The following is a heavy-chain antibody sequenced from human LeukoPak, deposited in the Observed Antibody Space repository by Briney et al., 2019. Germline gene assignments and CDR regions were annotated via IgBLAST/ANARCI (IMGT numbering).Heavy chain of an antibody. D-gene: IGHD3-22*01. Sequence: GGSLRLSCAASGFTFTNFEMNWVRKAPGKGLEWVSYISYSGSTTSYADSVKGRFTISRDNSKNTLDLQMNSLRAEDTAVYYCAREGSGDYYESSGYTCDYWGQGALVTVSS. V-gene: IGHV3-48*03. CDR1: GFTFTNFE. CDR2: ISYSGSTT. CDR3: AREGSGDYYESSGYTCDY. J-gene: IGHJ4*02.